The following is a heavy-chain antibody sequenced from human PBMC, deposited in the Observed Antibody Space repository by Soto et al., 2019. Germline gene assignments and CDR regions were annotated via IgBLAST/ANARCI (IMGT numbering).Heavy chain of an antibody. CDR3: ARDRATFDY. J-gene: IGHJ4*02. V-gene: IGHV3-23*01. CDR1: GFTFTSYA. D-gene: IGHD1-26*01. Sequence: SLRLSCAASGFTFTSYAMSWVRLTPGKGLEWVSAISGSGSNTFYADSVRGRFTISRDNSKNTVFLQMNNLRAEDTAVYFCARDRATFDYWGQGTRVTVSS. CDR2: ISGSGSNT.